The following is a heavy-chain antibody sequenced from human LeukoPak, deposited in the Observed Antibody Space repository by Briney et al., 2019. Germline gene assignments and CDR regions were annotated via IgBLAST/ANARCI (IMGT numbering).Heavy chain of an antibody. D-gene: IGHD4-17*01. V-gene: IGHV1-2*06. CDR2: INPNSGGT. Sequence: ASVKVSCKASGYTFTGYYMHWVRQAPGQGLEWMGRINPNSGGTNYAQKFQGRVTMTRDTSISTAYMELSTLRSDDTAVYYCARAPLYYGDQNNWFDPWRQGTLVTVSS. J-gene: IGHJ5*02. CDR1: GYTFTGYY. CDR3: ARAPLYYGDQNNWFDP.